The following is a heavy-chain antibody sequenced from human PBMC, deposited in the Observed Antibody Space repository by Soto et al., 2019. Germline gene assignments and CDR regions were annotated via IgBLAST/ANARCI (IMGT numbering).Heavy chain of an antibody. CDR1: GFTFSSYA. D-gene: IGHD6-19*01. Sequence: GGSLRLSCAASGFTFSSYAMSWVRQAPGKGLEWVSAISGSGGSTYYADSVKGRFTISRDNSKNTLYLQMNSLRAEDTAVYYCAKYDSDSSGWYINYYYGMDVWGQGTTVTVSS. CDR2: ISGSGGST. CDR3: AKYDSDSSGWYINYYYGMDV. V-gene: IGHV3-23*01. J-gene: IGHJ6*02.